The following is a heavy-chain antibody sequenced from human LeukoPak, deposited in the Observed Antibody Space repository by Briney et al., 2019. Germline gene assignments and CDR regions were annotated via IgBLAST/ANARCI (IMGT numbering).Heavy chain of an antibody. Sequence: PSETLSLTCAVYGGSFSGYYRSWIRQPPGKGLEWIGEINHSGSTNYNPSLKSRVTISVDTSKNQFSLKLSSVTAADTAVYYCARTIVVVPAATRAFDIWGQGTMVTVSS. V-gene: IGHV4-34*01. D-gene: IGHD2-2*01. CDR2: INHSGST. CDR3: ARTIVVVPAATRAFDI. CDR1: GGSFSGYY. J-gene: IGHJ3*02.